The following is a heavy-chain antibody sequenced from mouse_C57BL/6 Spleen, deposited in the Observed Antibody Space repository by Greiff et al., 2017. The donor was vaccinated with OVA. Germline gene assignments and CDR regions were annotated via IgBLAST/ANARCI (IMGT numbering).Heavy chain of an antibody. D-gene: IGHD1-1*01. CDR3: AREVVDYAMDY. CDR1: GFTFSDYY. J-gene: IGHJ4*01. Sequence: EVQWVESEGGLVQPGSSMKLSCTASGFTFSDYYMAWVRQVPEKGLEWVANINYDGSSTYYLDSLQSRFIISRDNAKNILYLQMSSLKSEDTATYYCAREVVDYAMDYWGQGTSVTVSS. CDR2: INYDGSST. V-gene: IGHV5-16*01.